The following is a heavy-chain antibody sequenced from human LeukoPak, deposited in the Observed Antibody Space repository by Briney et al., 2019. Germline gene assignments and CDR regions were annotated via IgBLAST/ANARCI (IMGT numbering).Heavy chain of an antibody. J-gene: IGHJ4*02. D-gene: IGHD6-13*01. CDR3: ARTSSSGPYYFDY. Sequence: PGGSLRLSCGVSGFAFGSEAMNWVRQAPGKGLEWVSSISSSSSYIYYADSVKGRFTISRDNAKNSLYLQMNSLRAEDTAVYYCARTSSSGPYYFDYWGQGTLVTVSS. CDR1: GFAFGSEA. CDR2: ISSSSSYI. V-gene: IGHV3-21*01.